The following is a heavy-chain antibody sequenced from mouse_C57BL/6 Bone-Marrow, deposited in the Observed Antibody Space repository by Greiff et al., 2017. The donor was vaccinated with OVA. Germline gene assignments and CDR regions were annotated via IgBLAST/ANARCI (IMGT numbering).Heavy chain of an antibody. CDR2: IDPSDSYT. CDR3: EREDTTVVAPYFDV. CDR1: GYTFTSYW. D-gene: IGHD1-1*01. J-gene: IGHJ1*03. V-gene: IGHV1-69*01. Sequence: QVQLQQPGAELVMPGASVKLSCKASGYTFTSYWMHWVKQRPGQGLEWIGEIDPSDSYTNYNQKFKGKSTLTVDKSSSTAYMQLSSLTSEDSAGYYWEREDTTVVAPYFDVWGTGTTVTVSS.